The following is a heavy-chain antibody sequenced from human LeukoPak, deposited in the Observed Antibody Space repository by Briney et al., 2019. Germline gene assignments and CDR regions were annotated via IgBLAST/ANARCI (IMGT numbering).Heavy chain of an antibody. CDR3: ARGYYYDSSGYSPFEY. V-gene: IGHV4-34*01. D-gene: IGHD3-22*01. J-gene: IGHJ4*02. Sequence: PSETLSLTCAVYGGSFSGYYWSWIRQPPGKGLEWIGEINHSGSTNYNPSLKSRVTISVDTSKNQFSLKLSSVTAADTAVYYCARGYYYDSSGYSPFEYWGQGTLVTVSS. CDR2: INHSGST. CDR1: GGSFSGYY.